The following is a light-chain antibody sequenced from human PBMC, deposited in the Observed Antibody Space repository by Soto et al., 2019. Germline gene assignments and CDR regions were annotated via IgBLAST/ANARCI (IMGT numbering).Light chain of an antibody. CDR1: NNDVGAYNY. CDR3: ASYAISSTRV. Sequence: QSALTQPASVSGSPGQSITISCTGTNNDVGAYNYVSWYQQHPGKAPKLIIYEVNNQPSGVSNRFSGSKSGNTASLTISGLLTDEEVDSDCASYAISSTRVLGGG. J-gene: IGLJ3*02. CDR2: EVN. V-gene: IGLV2-14*01.